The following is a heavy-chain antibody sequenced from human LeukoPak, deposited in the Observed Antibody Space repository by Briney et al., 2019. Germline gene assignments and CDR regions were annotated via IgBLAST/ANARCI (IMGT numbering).Heavy chain of an antibody. CDR2: ISGSGGST. Sequence: GGSLRLSCAASGFTFSSYAMSWVRQAPGKGLEWVSAISGSGGSTYYADSVKGRFTISRDNSKNTLYLQMNSLRAEDTAVCYCAKDQKPTAYAMGSIFDYWGQGTLVTVSS. CDR3: AKDQKPTAYAMGSIFDY. V-gene: IGHV3-23*01. J-gene: IGHJ4*02. D-gene: IGHD2-8*01. CDR1: GFTFSSYA.